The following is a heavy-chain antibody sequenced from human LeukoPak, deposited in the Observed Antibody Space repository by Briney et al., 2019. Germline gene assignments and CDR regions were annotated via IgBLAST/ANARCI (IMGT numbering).Heavy chain of an antibody. CDR2: INHSGST. D-gene: IGHD3-9*01. Sequence: SETLSLTCAVYGGSFSGYYWSWIRQPPGKGLEWIGEINHSGSTNYNPSLKSRVTISVDTSKNQFSLKLSSVTAVDTAVYYCARSDIHIPDVWGKGTTVTVSS. CDR3: ARSDIHIPDV. J-gene: IGHJ6*04. V-gene: IGHV4-34*01. CDR1: GGSFSGYY.